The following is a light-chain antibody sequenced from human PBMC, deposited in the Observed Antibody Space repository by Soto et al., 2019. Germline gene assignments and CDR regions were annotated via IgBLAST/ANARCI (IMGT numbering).Light chain of an antibody. Sequence: QSALTQPRSVSLSPGQSVTISCTGTDSNIGFYNFVSWYQQHPDKAPHLVIYDVNKRPSGVPARFSGSKSGNTASLTISGLQADDEADYYCCSYAGSYTYVFGIGTKVTVL. CDR1: DSNIGFYNF. V-gene: IGLV2-11*01. J-gene: IGLJ1*01. CDR3: CSYAGSYTYV. CDR2: DVN.